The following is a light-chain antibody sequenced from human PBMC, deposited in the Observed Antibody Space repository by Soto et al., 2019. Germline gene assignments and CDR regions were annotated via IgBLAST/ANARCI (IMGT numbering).Light chain of an antibody. CDR2: GAS. V-gene: IGKV3-20*01. J-gene: IGKJ1*01. CDR3: HQYGGSPQT. CDR1: QSVSNY. Sequence: EIVLTQSPGTLSLSPGERATLSCRASQSVSNYLAWYQRKPCQAPRLLIYGASSRATGIPDRFSGSGSGPDFTLTISRLEPEDCAVYYCHQYGGSPQTFGKGTKVEIK.